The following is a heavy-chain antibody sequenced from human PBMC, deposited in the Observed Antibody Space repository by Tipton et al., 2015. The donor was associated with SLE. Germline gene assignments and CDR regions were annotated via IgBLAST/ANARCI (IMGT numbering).Heavy chain of an antibody. V-gene: IGHV3-23*01. CDR1: GFTFHYYA. J-gene: IGHJ4*02. Sequence: SLRLSCATSGFTFHYYAMTWARQAPGKGLEWVSAISADGANTFYADSMKGRFAISRDNSKNAVFLQIDSLRTEDTAVYYCAKDSEQWLINHVNSWGQGTLVTVSS. D-gene: IGHD6-19*01. CDR2: ISADGANT. CDR3: AKDSEQWLINHVNS.